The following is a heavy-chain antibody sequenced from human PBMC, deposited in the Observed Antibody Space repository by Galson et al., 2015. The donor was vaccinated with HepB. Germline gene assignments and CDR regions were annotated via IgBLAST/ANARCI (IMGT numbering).Heavy chain of an antibody. D-gene: IGHD1-14*01. Sequence: SLRLSCAASTFIFSAFTMSWVRQAPGKGLEWVSSISEDSRYIFYADSVKGRFTVSRDNAKNSLFLQMYSLRADDTAVYYCARPDGQVLYDAFDIWGQGTMVTVSS. CDR3: ARPDGQVLYDAFDI. CDR1: TFIFSAFT. V-gene: IGHV3-21*01. CDR2: ISEDSRYI. J-gene: IGHJ3*02.